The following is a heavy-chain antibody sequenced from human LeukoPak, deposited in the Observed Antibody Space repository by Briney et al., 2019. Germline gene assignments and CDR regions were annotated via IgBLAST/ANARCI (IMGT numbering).Heavy chain of an antibody. D-gene: IGHD3-9*01. J-gene: IGHJ4*02. Sequence: GGSLRLSCAASGFTFSSYAMSWVRQAPGKGLEWFSAISGSGGSTYYADSVKGRFTISRDNSKNTLYLQMNSLRAEDTAVYYCAKDTYDILTGYYLGGEIDYWGQGTLVTVSS. CDR2: ISGSGGST. CDR3: AKDTYDILTGYYLGGEIDY. V-gene: IGHV3-23*01. CDR1: GFTFSSYA.